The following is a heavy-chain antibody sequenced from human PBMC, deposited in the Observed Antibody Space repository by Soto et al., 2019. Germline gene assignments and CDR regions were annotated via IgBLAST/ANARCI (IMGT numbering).Heavy chain of an antibody. J-gene: IGHJ4*02. D-gene: IGHD1-1*01. V-gene: IGHV1-18*01. CDR1: GYGFTTYG. Sequence: QVHLVQSGAEVKKPGASVKVSCKGSGYGFTTYGITWVRQAPGQGLEWMAWISAHNGNTNYAQKLQGRVTVTRDTSSRTAYMEMRSLRAEETAVYYCARGRYGDYWGQGALVTVSS. CDR3: ARGRYGDY. CDR2: ISAHNGNT.